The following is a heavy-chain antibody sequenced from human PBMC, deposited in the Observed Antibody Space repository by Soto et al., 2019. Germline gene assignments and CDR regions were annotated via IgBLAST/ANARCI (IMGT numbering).Heavy chain of an antibody. V-gene: IGHV4-38-2*02. CDR3: ARVTMVVRDSDHFGVDV. D-gene: IGHD4-17*01. CDR2: ISHSGTT. J-gene: IGHJ6*02. CDR1: DFPIISPYS. Sequence: LSLTCLVSDFPIISPYSWGWIRQPPGKGLEWIGSISHSGTTSYSPSLTSRVSISVDTSKNQVSLKLTSVTAADTAVYFCARVTMVVRDSDHFGVDVWGHGTTVTVSS.